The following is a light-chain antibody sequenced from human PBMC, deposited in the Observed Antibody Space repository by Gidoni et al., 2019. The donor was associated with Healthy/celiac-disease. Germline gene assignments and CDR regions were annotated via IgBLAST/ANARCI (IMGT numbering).Light chain of an antibody. Sequence: QSVLTQPPSVSGAPGQRGPIPCTGSSANIGAVYAVHWYQQLPGTAPKPLISGTSTRPSGVPDRFSGLKSRTSASLAITGLQAEAEADYYCQSYDSSLSGHVVFGGGTKLTVL. J-gene: IGLJ2*01. CDR1: SANIGAVYA. CDR2: GTS. CDR3: QSYDSSLSGHVV. V-gene: IGLV1-40*01.